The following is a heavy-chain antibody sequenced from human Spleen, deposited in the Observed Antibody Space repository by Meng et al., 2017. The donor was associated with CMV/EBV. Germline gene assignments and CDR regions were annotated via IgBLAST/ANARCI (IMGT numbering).Heavy chain of an antibody. D-gene: IGHD5-18*01. CDR1: GYPFTYYY. J-gene: IGHJ4*02. Sequence: SGYPFTYYYLHWVRQAPGQGLEWMGVINPSGGGTSYAQKFQGRVTMTWDTSTNTLYMELSSLRSDDTAVYYCARDETQRRYTYLLTHWGQGTLVTVSS. CDR2: INPSGGGT. V-gene: IGHV1-46*01. CDR3: ARDETQRRYTYLLTH.